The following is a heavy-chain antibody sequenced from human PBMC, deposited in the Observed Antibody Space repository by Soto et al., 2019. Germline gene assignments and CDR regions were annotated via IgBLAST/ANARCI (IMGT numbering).Heavy chain of an antibody. CDR3: ARGGGVTTTGDDY. Sequence: QLQLQESGSGLVKPSQTLSLTCAVSGGSINTATHSWSWIRQPPGKGLEWIGYIYHSGSTYYNPSVKSRVPISIDESTNQFSLRLSSVTAADTAVYYCARGGGVTTTGDDYWGQGILVTVSS. V-gene: IGHV4-30-2*01. J-gene: IGHJ4*02. CDR1: GGSINTATHS. D-gene: IGHD4-4*01. CDR2: IYHSGST.